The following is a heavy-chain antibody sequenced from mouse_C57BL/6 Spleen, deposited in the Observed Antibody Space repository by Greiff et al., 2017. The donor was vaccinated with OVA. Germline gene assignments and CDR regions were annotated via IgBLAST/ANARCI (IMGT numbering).Heavy chain of an antibody. J-gene: IGHJ2*01. Sequence: QVQLQQPGAELVRPGSSVKLSCKASGYTFTSYWMHWVKQRPIQGLEWIGNIDPSDSETHYNQKFKDKATLTVDKSSSTAYMQLSSLTSEDSAVYYCARGTYGYDGGYYFDYWGQGTTLTVSS. D-gene: IGHD2-2*01. V-gene: IGHV1-52*01. CDR3: ARGTYGYDGGYYFDY. CDR1: GYTFTSYW. CDR2: IDPSDSET.